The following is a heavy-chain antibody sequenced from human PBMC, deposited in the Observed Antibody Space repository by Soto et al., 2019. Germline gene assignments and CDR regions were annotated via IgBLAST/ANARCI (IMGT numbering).Heavy chain of an antibody. V-gene: IGHV4-59*08. Sequence: PSETLSLTRAVAGGSMGDHYWSWIRQPPGKGLEWIGYIHYTGSTNYNPSLRSRVTIAADTSRNQFSLNLSSVTAADTAVYHCAKLRYFDWSAYNWFEYWGQGTPVTVSS. J-gene: IGHJ5*01. CDR3: AKLRYFDWSAYNWFEY. CDR2: IHYTGST. D-gene: IGHD3-9*01. CDR1: GGSMGDHY.